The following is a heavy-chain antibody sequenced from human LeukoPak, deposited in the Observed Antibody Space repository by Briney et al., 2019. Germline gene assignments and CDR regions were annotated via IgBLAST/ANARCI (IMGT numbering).Heavy chain of an antibody. Sequence: ASVKVSCKASGYTFINYYIHWVRQAPGQGLEWMGWINPNSGGTNYAQKFQGRVTMTRDTSISTAYMELSRLRSDDTAVYYCARGWEEVPAALYYFDYWGQGTLVTVSS. J-gene: IGHJ4*02. CDR1: GYTFINYY. CDR3: ARGWEEVPAALYYFDY. CDR2: INPNSGGT. V-gene: IGHV1-2*02. D-gene: IGHD2-2*01.